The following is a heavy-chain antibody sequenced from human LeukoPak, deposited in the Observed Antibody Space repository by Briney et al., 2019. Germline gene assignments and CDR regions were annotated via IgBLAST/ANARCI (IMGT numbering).Heavy chain of an antibody. J-gene: IGHJ5*02. V-gene: IGHV3-23*01. CDR1: GFPFSSYA. CDR3: AKDRGNFYNTPRFDP. Sequence: GGSLRLSCAASGFPFSSYAMSWVRQAPGKGLEWVSGISGSGGSTYYADSVKGRFTISRDNSKNTLYLQMNSLGAEDTAVYYCAKDRGNFYNTPRFDPWGQGTLVTVSS. CDR2: ISGSGGST. D-gene: IGHD2/OR15-2a*01.